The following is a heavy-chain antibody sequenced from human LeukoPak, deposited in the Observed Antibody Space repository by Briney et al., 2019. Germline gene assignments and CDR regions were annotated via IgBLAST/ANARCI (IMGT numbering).Heavy chain of an antibody. J-gene: IGHJ4*02. V-gene: IGHV3-23*01. CDR3: ARDRYNWNDGGDY. CDR2: ISGSGGAT. Sequence: GGSLRLSCAASGFTFTNYAMSWVRQAPGKGLEWVSTISGSGGATYYADSVKGRFTISRDNSKNTLYLQMNSLRAEDTAVYYCARDRYNWNDGGDYWGQGTLVTVSS. CDR1: GFTFTNYA. D-gene: IGHD1-1*01.